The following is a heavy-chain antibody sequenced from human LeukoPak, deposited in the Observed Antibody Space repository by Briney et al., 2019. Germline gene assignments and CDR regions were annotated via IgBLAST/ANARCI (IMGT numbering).Heavy chain of an antibody. CDR3: ARDAVIRGSGSSNWFDP. V-gene: IGHV1-2*02. CDR2: INPNSGGT. CDR1: GYTFTGYY. J-gene: IGHJ5*02. D-gene: IGHD3-10*01. Sequence: GASVKVSCKASGYTFTGYYMHWVRQAPGQGHEWMGWINPNSGGTSYAQKFQGRVTMTRDTSFSTAYMELSGLRSDDTAVYFCARDAVIRGSGSSNWFDPWGQGTLVTVSS.